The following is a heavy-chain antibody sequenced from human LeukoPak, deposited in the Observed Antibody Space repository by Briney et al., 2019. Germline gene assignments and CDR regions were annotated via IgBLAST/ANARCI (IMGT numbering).Heavy chain of an antibody. V-gene: IGHV1-69*05. D-gene: IGHD6-6*01. Sequence: ASVKVSCKASGGTFSSYAISWVRQAPGQGLEWMGGIIPIFGTANYAQKFQGRVTITTDESTSTAYMELSSLRSEDTAVYYCASPHSSSYQPNPEYYFDYWGQGTLVTVSS. CDR3: ASPHSSSYQPNPEYYFDY. CDR1: GGTFSSYA. CDR2: IIPIFGTA. J-gene: IGHJ4*02.